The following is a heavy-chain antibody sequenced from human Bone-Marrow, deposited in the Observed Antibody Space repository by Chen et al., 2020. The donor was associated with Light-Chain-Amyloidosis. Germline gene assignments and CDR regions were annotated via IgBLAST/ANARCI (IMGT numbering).Heavy chain of an antibody. CDR2: FGGGART. Sequence: EVQLVESGGGLVQPGGSLRLSCTVSGFSVCSNSMGWVRQAPGKGLESVSVFGGGARTHYAESVKGRFTIARDCSKNTLFLQLNSLRDDDTALYYCATGPPHPKMLWPPNCYFDLWGRGTLVTVSS. CDR3: ATGPPHPKMLWPPNCYFDL. CDR1: GFSVCSNS. D-gene: IGHD2-2*01. J-gene: IGHJ2*01. V-gene: IGHV3-53*02.